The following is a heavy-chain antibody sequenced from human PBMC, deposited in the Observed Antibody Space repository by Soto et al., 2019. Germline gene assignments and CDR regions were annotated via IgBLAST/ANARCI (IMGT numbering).Heavy chain of an antibody. CDR3: TPLALKYNSDWYPLSD. Sequence: EVQLVESGGGLVKPGGSLRLSCAGSGFTFSNVWMNWVRQAPGKGLEWVGRIKSETDGGTIDYAAPVKGRFTISRDDSNHTLYLPMTSLKTEDTATYYCTPLALKYNSDWYPLSDWGQGTRVTVSS. J-gene: IGHJ4*02. CDR1: GFTFSNVW. D-gene: IGHD6-19*01. V-gene: IGHV3-15*07. CDR2: IKSETDGGTI.